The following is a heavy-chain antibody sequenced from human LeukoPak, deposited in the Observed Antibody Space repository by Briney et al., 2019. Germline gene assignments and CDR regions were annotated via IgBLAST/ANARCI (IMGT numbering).Heavy chain of an antibody. J-gene: IGHJ4*02. D-gene: IGHD2-15*01. CDR2: IKQDGSEK. Sequence: GGPLRLSCAASGFTFSSYWMSWVRQAPGKGLEWVANIKQDGSEKYYVDSVKGRFTISRDNAKNSLYLQMNSLRAEDTAVYYCARDNDHCSGGSCYSYFDYWGQGTLVTVSS. CDR1: GFTFSSYW. V-gene: IGHV3-7*01. CDR3: ARDNDHCSGGSCYSYFDY.